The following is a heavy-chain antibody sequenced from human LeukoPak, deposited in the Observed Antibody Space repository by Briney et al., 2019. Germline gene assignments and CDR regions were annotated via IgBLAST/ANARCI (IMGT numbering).Heavy chain of an antibody. Sequence: SETLSLTCTVSAGSISSYYWSWIRQPAGKGLEWIGRIYTSGSTNYNPSLKSRVTMSVDTSKNQFSLKLSSVTAADTAVYYCARENRKVTIFGVAKNWFDPWGQGTLVTVSS. J-gene: IGHJ5*02. CDR2: IYTSGST. V-gene: IGHV4-4*07. CDR3: ARENRKVTIFGVAKNWFDP. D-gene: IGHD3-3*01. CDR1: AGSISSYY.